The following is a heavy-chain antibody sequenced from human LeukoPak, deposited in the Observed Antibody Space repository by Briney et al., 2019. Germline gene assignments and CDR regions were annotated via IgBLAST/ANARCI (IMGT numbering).Heavy chain of an antibody. V-gene: IGHV3-21*04. J-gene: IGHJ5*02. CDR3: ARDTDDYDSMFDP. CDR2: ISSSSSYI. D-gene: IGHD4-17*01. Sequence: PGGSLRLSCAASGFTFSSYSMNWVRQAPGKGLEWVSSISSSSSYIYYADSVRGRFTISRDNAKNSLYLQMNSLRAEDTAVYYCARDTDDYDSMFDPWGQGTLVTVSS. CDR1: GFTFSSYS.